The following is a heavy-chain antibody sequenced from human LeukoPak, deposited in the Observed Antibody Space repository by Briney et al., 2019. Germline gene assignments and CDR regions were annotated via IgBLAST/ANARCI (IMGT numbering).Heavy chain of an antibody. Sequence: GRSLRLAWAASGSTLIEVCTHSVCDTPRRRLWSGSPINSDVRSTNHADSVKGRFTISGDNAKNTMYLQMNSLRVEDTAVYYCARGGVFGRNGMDVWGQGTTVTVSS. CDR2: INSDVRST. CDR3: ARGGVFGRNGMDV. CDR1: GSTLIEVC. D-gene: IGHD6-13*01. J-gene: IGHJ6*02. V-gene: IGHV3-74*01.